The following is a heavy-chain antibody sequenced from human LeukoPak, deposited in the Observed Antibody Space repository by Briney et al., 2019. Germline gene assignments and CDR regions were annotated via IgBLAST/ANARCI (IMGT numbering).Heavy chain of an antibody. Sequence: PSETLSLTCAVSGGSISSGGYSWSWIRQPPGKGLEWIGYIYHSGSTYYNPSLKSRVTISVDRSKNQFSLKLSSVTAADTAVYYCASYEGFWSGYPSIDYWGQGILVTVSS. CDR3: ASYEGFWSGYPSIDY. D-gene: IGHD3-3*01. V-gene: IGHV4-30-2*01. CDR1: GGSISSGGYS. CDR2: IYHSGST. J-gene: IGHJ4*02.